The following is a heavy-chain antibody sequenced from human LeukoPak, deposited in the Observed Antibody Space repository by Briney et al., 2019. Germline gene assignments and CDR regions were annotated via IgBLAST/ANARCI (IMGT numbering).Heavy chain of an antibody. V-gene: IGHV3-33*01. CDR2: IWYDGSNK. J-gene: IGHJ4*02. Sequence: PGRSLRLSCAPSGFTFCSYVMHWVRQAPGKGLEWVAVIWYDGSNKYYADSVKGRFTISRDNSKNTLYLQMNSLRAEDTAVYYCARFWNDGPIDYWGQGTLVTVSS. CDR3: ARFWNDGPIDY. CDR1: GFTFCSYV. D-gene: IGHD1-1*01.